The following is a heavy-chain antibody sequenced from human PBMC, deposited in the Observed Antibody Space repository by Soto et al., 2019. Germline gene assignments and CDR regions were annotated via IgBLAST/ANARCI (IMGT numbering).Heavy chain of an antibody. CDR3: AKDPRVSFDP. Sequence: GGSLRLSCAASGFTFSTFAMSWVRQAPGKGLEWVPAISASGGSTYYADSVKGRFTISRDNSNNTLYLQMNSLRVEDTAVYYCAKDPRVSFDPWGQGTLVTVSS. CDR2: ISASGGST. J-gene: IGHJ5*02. V-gene: IGHV3-23*01. CDR1: GFTFSTFA.